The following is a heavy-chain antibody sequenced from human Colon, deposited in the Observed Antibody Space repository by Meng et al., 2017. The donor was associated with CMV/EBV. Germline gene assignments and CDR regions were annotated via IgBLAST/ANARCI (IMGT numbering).Heavy chain of an antibody. Sequence: SLKISCASSGFIFDDYTMYWVRQAPGKGLEWVSRISWNSVYIAYADSVKGRFTISRDNEKDSLYLHMNNLGPKDTAFYYCAKLSGTETFFDFWGQGTLVTVSS. D-gene: IGHD2/OR15-2a*01. V-gene: IGHV3-9*01. J-gene: IGHJ4*02. CDR1: GFIFDDYT. CDR3: AKLSGTETFFDF. CDR2: ISWNSVYI.